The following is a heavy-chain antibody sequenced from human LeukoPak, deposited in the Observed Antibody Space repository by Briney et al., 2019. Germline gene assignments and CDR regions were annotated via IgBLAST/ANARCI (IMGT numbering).Heavy chain of an antibody. CDR3: ARDSDGYNLGDFDY. CDR2: MNPNSGNT. Sequence: GASVKVSCKASGYTFTSYDINWVRQATGQGLEWMGWMNPNSGNTGYAQKFQGRVTITRNTSISTAYMELSSLRSEDTAVYYCARDSDGYNLGDFDYWGQGTLVTVSS. V-gene: IGHV1-8*03. CDR1: GYTFTSYD. J-gene: IGHJ4*02. D-gene: IGHD5-24*01.